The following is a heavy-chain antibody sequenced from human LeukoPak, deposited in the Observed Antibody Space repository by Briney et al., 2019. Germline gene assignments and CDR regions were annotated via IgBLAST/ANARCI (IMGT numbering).Heavy chain of an antibody. CDR1: GFTFSNYG. CDR2: IRYDGSNK. Sequence: GGSLRLSCAASGFTFSNYGMHWVRQAPGKGLEWVAFIRYDGSNKYYADSVKGRFTISRDNSKNTLYLQMNGLRAEDTAVYYCAKSGYCSGGSCGGSDYWGQGTLVTVSS. CDR3: AKSGYCSGGSCGGSDY. D-gene: IGHD2-15*01. V-gene: IGHV3-30*02. J-gene: IGHJ4*02.